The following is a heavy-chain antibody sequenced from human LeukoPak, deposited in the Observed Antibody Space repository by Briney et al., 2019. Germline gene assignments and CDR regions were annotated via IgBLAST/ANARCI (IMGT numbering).Heavy chain of an antibody. V-gene: IGHV1-46*03. J-gene: IGHJ4*02. CDR2: INPSGGST. CDR1: VYTFTSYY. Sequence: GASVRVSCTASVYTFTSYYMHWVRQAPGQGLEWLGIINPSGGSTSYTQKFQSRVTMTRDTSTITVYMELSSLRSEDTAVYYCARGDPTFDYWGQGTLVTVSS. CDR3: ARGDPTFDY.